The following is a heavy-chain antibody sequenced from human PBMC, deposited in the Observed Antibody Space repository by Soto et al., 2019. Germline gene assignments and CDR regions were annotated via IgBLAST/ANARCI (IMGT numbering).Heavy chain of an antibody. Sequence: GESLKISCNCSGYSFTSYWIGWVRQMPGKGLEWMGIIYPGDSDTRYSPSFQGQVTISADKSISTAYLQWSSLKASDTAMYYCARSYYYGSGSYSPFDPWGQGTLVTVSS. D-gene: IGHD3-10*01. V-gene: IGHV5-51*01. CDR1: GYSFTSYW. CDR3: ARSYYYGSGSYSPFDP. CDR2: IYPGDSDT. J-gene: IGHJ5*02.